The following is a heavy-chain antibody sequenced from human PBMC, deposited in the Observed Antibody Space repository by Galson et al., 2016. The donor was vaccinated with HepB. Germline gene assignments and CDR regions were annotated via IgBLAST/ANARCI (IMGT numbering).Heavy chain of an antibody. CDR3: AKDRRVTTIQPYWYFDL. CDR2: ISASGAKT. D-gene: IGHD2-21*02. CDR1: GFTFSNYA. V-gene: IGHV3-23*01. Sequence: SLRLSCAAPGFTFSNYAMSWVRQAPGKGLEWVSAISASGAKTYYAGSVKGRFTISRDNSGNTLHLQMDSLRAEDSALYFCAKDRRVTTIQPYWYFDLWGRGTLVTVSS. J-gene: IGHJ2*01.